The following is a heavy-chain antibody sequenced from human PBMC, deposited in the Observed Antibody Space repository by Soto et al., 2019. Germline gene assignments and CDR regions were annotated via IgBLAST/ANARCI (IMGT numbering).Heavy chain of an antibody. CDR2: TYYTGNT. V-gene: IGHV4-31*03. Sequence: SETLSLTCTVSGASITRGGYYWTWVRQLPGRGLEWIGYTYYTGNTNYNPSLKSRLAISVDTSKNQFSLRLSSVTAADSALYYCVRDTTRIRGTDVWGPGTTVTVSS. CDR3: VRDTTRIRGTDV. J-gene: IGHJ6*02. D-gene: IGHD1-26*01. CDR1: GASITRGGYY.